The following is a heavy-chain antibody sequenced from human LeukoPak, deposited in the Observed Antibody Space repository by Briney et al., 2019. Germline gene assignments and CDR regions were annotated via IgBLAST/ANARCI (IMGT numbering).Heavy chain of an antibody. CDR2: FDPEDGET. V-gene: IGHV1-24*01. Sequence: ASVTVSCKVSGYTLTELSMHWVRQAPGKGLEWMGGFDPEDGETIYAQKFQGRVTMTEDTSTDTAYMELSSLRSEDTAVYYCATLLTDYYDILTGYYTYYFDYWGQGTLVTVSS. CDR1: GYTLTELS. D-gene: IGHD3-9*01. CDR3: ATLLTDYYDILTGYYTYYFDY. J-gene: IGHJ4*02.